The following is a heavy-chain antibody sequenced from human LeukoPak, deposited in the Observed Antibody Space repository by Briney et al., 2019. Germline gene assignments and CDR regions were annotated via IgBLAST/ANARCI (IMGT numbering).Heavy chain of an antibody. CDR1: GFTVSSNY. CDR3: ARGIRRLVRSAFDI. D-gene: IGHD6-19*01. CDR2: IYSGGST. J-gene: IGHJ3*02. V-gene: IGHV3-53*01. Sequence: PGGSLRLSCAASGFTVSSNYMSWVRQAPGKGLEWVSVIYSGGSTYYADSVKGRFTISRDNSKNTLHLQMNSLIAEDTAVYYCARGIRRLVRSAFDIWGQGTMVTVSS.